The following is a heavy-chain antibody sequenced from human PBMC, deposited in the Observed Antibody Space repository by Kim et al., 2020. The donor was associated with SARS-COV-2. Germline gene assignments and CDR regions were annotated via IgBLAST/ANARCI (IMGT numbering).Heavy chain of an antibody. J-gene: IGHJ6*02. D-gene: IGHD1-7*01. CDR3: ATAPSITGTMTNYYYYYGMDV. CDR2: FDPEDGET. V-gene: IGHV1-24*01. Sequence: ASVKVSCKVSGYTLTELSMHWVRQAPGKGLEWMGVFDPEDGETIYAQKFQGRVTMTEDTSTDTAYMELSSLRSEDTAVYYCATAPSITGTMTNYYYYYGMDVWGQGTTVTVSS. CDR1: GYTLTELS.